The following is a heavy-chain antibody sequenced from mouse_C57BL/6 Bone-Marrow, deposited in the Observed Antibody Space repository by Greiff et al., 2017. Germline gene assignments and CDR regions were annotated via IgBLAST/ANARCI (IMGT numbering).Heavy chain of an antibody. CDR3: ARLLRSRFAY. J-gene: IGHJ3*01. V-gene: IGHV1-50*01. CDR2: IDPSASYT. D-gene: IGHD1-1*01. Sequence: VQLQQPGAELVKPGASVKLSCKASGYTFNSYWMQWVKQRPGQGLEWIGEIDPSASYTNYNQKFKGKATLTVDTSSSTAYMQLSSLTSEDSAVYYCARLLRSRFAYWGQGTLVTVSA. CDR1: GYTFNSYW.